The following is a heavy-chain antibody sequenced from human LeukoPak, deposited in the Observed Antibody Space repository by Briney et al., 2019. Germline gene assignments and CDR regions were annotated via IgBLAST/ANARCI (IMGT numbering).Heavy chain of an antibody. V-gene: IGHV3-53*01. D-gene: IGHD1-26*01. CDR1: GFTVCRNY. CDR3: ARGWEDYGMDV. CDR2: NYSGGST. Sequence: GGSLRLSCAASGFTVCRNYMSRVRQAPGKGLEWVSGNYSGGSTYYADSVKGRFTISRDNSKNTLYLQMNSLRAEDTAVYYCARGWEDYGMDVWGQGTTVTVSS. J-gene: IGHJ6*02.